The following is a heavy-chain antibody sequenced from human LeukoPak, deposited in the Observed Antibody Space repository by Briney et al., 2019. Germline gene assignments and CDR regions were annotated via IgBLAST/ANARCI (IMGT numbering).Heavy chain of an antibody. J-gene: IGHJ3*02. CDR2: IIPIFGTA. V-gene: IGHV1-69*13. CDR3: ARPTTGGAFDI. Sequence: HAASVKVSCKASGGTFSSYAISWVRQAPGQGLEWMGGIIPIFGTANYAQKFQGRVTITADESTSTAYMGLSSLRSEDTAVYYCARPTTGGAFDIWGQGTMVTVSS. CDR1: GGTFSSYA. D-gene: IGHD1-14*01.